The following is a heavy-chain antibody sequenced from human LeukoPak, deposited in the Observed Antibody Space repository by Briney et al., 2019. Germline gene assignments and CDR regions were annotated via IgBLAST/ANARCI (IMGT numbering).Heavy chain of an antibody. CDR3: ARDPPRAAGYYYYGMDV. CDR1: KFTFSSYA. D-gene: IGHD6-13*01. V-gene: IGHV3-30-3*01. CDR2: ISHDGGNK. Sequence: GRSLRLSCAASKFTFSSYAMHWVRQAPGKGLEWVAVISHDGGNKYYADSVKGRFTISRDKSKNTLYLQMNSLRAEDTAVYYCARDPPRAAGYYYYGMDVWGQGTTVTVSS. J-gene: IGHJ6*02.